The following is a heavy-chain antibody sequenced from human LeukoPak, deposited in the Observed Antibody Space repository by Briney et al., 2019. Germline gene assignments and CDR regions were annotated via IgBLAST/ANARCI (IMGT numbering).Heavy chain of an antibody. J-gene: IGHJ4*02. CDR2: IYYSGST. Sequence: SETLSLTCTVSGGSISSSTYYWGWIRQPPGKGLEWIGSIYYSGSTYYNSSLESRVTVSVDASKNQFSLKLSSVTAADTAVYYCARERSIVGTTRGNYFDHWGQGTLVTVSS. D-gene: IGHD1-26*01. V-gene: IGHV4-39*02. CDR1: GGSISSSTYY. CDR3: ARERSIVGTTRGNYFDH.